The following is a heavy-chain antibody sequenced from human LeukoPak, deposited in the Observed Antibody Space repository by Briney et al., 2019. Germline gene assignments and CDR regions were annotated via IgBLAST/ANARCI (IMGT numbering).Heavy chain of an antibody. D-gene: IGHD3-22*01. V-gene: IGHV4-34*01. CDR2: INHSGST. CDR1: GGSFSGYY. J-gene: IGHJ6*03. Sequence: PSETLSLTCAVYGGSFSGYYWSWIRQPPGKGLEWIGEINHSGSTNYHPSLKSRVTISVDTSKNQFSLKLSSVTAADTAVYYCASATGYYYDSSGYYYYYYMDVWGKGTTVTVSS. CDR3: ASATGYYYDSSGYYYYYYMDV.